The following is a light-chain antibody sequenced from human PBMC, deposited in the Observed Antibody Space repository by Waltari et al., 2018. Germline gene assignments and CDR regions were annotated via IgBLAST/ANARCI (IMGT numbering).Light chain of an antibody. CDR2: GAS. CDR1: QSVLYSSNNKTY. V-gene: IGKV4-1*01. Sequence: DIVMTQSPHEMAVSLGERATINCKSSQSVLYSSNNKTYLAWYQQKPGQPPKLLIDGASTRESGVPDRFRRSGSGTDFTLTISSLQAEDVAVYYCQQCDSTPQTFGQGTKLDIK. CDR3: QQCDSTPQT. J-gene: IGKJ2*01.